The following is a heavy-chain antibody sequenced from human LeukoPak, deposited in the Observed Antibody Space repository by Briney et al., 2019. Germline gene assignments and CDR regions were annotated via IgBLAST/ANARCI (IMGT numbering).Heavy chain of an antibody. CDR1: GGSISSSSYY. J-gene: IGHJ5*02. Sequence: SETLSLTCTVSGGSISSSSYYWGWIRQPAGKGLEWIGRIHTSGSTNYSPSLKSRVTMSVDTSKNQFSLKLSSVTAADTAVYYCARIPSPGWFDPWGQGTLVTVSS. CDR2: IHTSGST. CDR3: ARIPSPGWFDP. V-gene: IGHV4-61*02.